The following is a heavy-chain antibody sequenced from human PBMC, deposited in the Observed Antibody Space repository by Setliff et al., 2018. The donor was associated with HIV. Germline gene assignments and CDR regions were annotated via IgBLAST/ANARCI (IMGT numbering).Heavy chain of an antibody. CDR2: IIPILGVA. Sequence: SVKVSCKASGGTFNTYVISWLRQAPGQGLEWMGGIIPILGVANYAQKFQGRLTITADKSTNTAYMELSSLKSDDTAVYYCARGPEEGDCSGGSCYGNFDPWGQGTLVTAPQ. D-gene: IGHD2-15*01. CDR3: ARGPEEGDCSGGSCYGNFDP. CDR1: GGTFNTYV. V-gene: IGHV1-69*10. J-gene: IGHJ5*02.